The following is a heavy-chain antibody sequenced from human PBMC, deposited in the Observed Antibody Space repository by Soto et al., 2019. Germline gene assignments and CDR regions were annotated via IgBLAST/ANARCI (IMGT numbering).Heavy chain of an antibody. D-gene: IGHD2-2*02. CDR1: GFTSWDYD. J-gene: IGHJ3*02. CDR3: VREGRSSTSCNTGCAFDI. Sequence: GSLRLSCAASGFTSWDYDMSWIRQAPGKGLEWVSYISRSGNTMYYGDYVKGRFTIYRDNAENSVFLQMISLRAEDTAVYYCVREGRSSTSCNTGCAFDIWGQGTMVTVSS. V-gene: IGHV3-11*01. CDR2: ISRSGNTM.